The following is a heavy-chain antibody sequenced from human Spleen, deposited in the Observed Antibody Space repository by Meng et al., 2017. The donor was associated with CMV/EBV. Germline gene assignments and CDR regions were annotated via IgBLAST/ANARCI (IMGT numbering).Heavy chain of an antibody. J-gene: IGHJ5*02. CDR3: VREAVSLSGGIDP. CDR1: GASVATDNYY. D-gene: IGHD6-19*01. V-gene: IGHV4-61*01. CDR2: IYYTGST. Sequence: VSGASVATDNYYWGWIRQPPGKGLEWIGYIYYTGSTKYNPSLRSRVTISVDTPKNQFSLKLTTVTAADTAVYFCVREAVSLSGGIDPWGQGTLVTVSS.